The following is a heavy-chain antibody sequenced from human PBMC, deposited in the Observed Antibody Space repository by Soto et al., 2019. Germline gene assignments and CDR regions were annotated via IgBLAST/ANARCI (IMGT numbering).Heavy chain of an antibody. V-gene: IGHV4-59*01. J-gene: IGHJ4*02. Sequence: QVQLQESGPGLVKPSETLSLTCTVSGGSISSYYWIWIRQPPGKGLEWIGYIYYSGSTNYNPSLKSRVTISVDTSKNQFSLKLSSVTAADTAVYYCARGGVVDSSGYYYVNWGQGTLVTVSS. D-gene: IGHD3-22*01. CDR1: GGSISSYY. CDR3: ARGGVVDSSGYYYVN. CDR2: IYYSGST.